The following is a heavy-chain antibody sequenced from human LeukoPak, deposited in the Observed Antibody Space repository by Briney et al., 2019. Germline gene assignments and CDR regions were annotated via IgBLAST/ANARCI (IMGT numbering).Heavy chain of an antibody. J-gene: IGHJ4*02. V-gene: IGHV1-18*01. Sequence: GASVKVSCTASGYTFTSYGISWVRQAPGQGLEWMGWISAYNGNTNYAQKLQGRVTMTTDTSTSTACMELRSLRSDDTAVYYCARGLTGEGAVSASIFDYWGQGTLVTVSS. CDR3: ARGLTGEGAVSASIFDY. CDR2: ISAYNGNT. CDR1: GYTFTSYG. D-gene: IGHD7-27*01.